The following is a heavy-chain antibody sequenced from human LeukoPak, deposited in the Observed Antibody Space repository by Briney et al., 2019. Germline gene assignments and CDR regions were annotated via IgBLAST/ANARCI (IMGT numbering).Heavy chain of an antibody. CDR2: IRTSTEGT. J-gene: IGHJ4*02. D-gene: IGHD3-9*01. CDR1: GSPFTDSP. Sequence: HTGGSLRLSCATSGSPFTDSPMNWVRQAPGKGLEWVSNIRTSTEGTNYAIYADSVKGRVTFSRDDAKNTLYLHMHSLRDDDTAVYYCARDQRYAFDYWGRGILVTVSS. CDR3: ARDQRYAFDY. V-gene: IGHV3-48*02.